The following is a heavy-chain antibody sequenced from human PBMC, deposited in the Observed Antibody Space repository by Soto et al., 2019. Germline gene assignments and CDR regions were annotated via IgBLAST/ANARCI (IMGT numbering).Heavy chain of an antibody. CDR1: GYKVSTWHNFTSYW. Sequence: PGESLKISCMGSGYKVSTWHNFTSYWIAWVRQMPGEGLEWMGIIYPGDSDTRYSPSFQGQVTISADKSINSVYLQWSSLKASDTATYYCARLGFNYDFLSGYYNVHHYYGIDVWGPGTTVNVSS. CDR3: ARLGFNYDFLSGYYNVHHYYGIDV. J-gene: IGHJ6*02. D-gene: IGHD3-3*01. CDR2: IYPGDSDT. V-gene: IGHV5-51*01.